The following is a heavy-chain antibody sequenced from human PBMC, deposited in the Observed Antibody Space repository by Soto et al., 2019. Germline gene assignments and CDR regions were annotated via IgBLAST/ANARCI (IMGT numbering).Heavy chain of an antibody. D-gene: IGHD6-19*01. V-gene: IGHV3-48*01. CDR1: GFTFSSYS. J-gene: IGHJ4*02. CDR3: ATERKSVAGGPFDY. Sequence: GGSLRLSCAASGFTFSSYSMNWVRQAPGKGLEWVSYISSSSSTIYYADSVKGRFTISRDNAKNSLYLQMNSLRAEDAAVYYCATERKSVAGGPFDYWGQGTLVTVSS. CDR2: ISSSSSTI.